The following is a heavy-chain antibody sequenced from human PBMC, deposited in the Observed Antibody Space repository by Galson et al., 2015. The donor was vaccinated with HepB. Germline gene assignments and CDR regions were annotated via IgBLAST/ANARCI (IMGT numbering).Heavy chain of an antibody. CDR2: ISWNSGSI. Sequence: SLRLSCAASGFTFDDYAMHWVRQAPGKGLEWVSGISWNSGSIGYADSVKGRFTISRDNAKNSLYLQMNSLRAEDTALYYCAKDITATVTPGGWFDPWGQGTLVTVSS. V-gene: IGHV3-9*01. CDR1: GFTFDDYA. D-gene: IGHD4-17*01. J-gene: IGHJ5*02. CDR3: AKDITATVTPGGWFDP.